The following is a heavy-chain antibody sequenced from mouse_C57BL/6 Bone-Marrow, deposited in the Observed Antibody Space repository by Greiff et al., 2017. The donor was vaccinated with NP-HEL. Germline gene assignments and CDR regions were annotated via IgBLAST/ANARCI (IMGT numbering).Heavy chain of an antibody. Sequence: EVQGVESGGGLVKPGGSLKLSCAASGFTFSSYAMSWVRQTPEKRLEWVATISDGGSYTYYPDNVKGRFTISRDKAKNNLYLQMSHLKSEDTAMYYCAREGGVYSNYPAWFAYWGQGTLVTVSA. V-gene: IGHV5-4*01. CDR1: GFTFSSYA. J-gene: IGHJ3*01. D-gene: IGHD2-5*01. CDR2: ISDGGSYT. CDR3: AREGGVYSNYPAWFAY.